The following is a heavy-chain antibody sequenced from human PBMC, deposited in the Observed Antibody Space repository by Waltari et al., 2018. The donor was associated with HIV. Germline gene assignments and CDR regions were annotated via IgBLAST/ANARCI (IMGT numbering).Heavy chain of an antibody. CDR2: INSDGSST. J-gene: IGHJ6*02. Sequence: EVQLVESGGGLVQPGGSLRLSCAASGFPFSTYWMHWVRQAPGKGLVWVSRINSDGSSTSYADSVKGRFTISRDSAKNTLYLQMNSLRAEDTAVYYCARMAGGGMDVWGQGTTVTVSS. D-gene: IGHD3-10*01. CDR1: GFPFSTYW. V-gene: IGHV3-74*01. CDR3: ARMAGGGMDV.